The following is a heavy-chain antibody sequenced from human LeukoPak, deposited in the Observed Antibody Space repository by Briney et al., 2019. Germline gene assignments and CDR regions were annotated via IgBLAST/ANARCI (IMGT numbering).Heavy chain of an antibody. CDR3: ARDGWDSSGYFFDY. J-gene: IGHJ4*02. V-gene: IGHV4-30-4*01. D-gene: IGHD3-22*01. CDR1: GGSISSGDYY. CDR2: IYYSGST. Sequence: SETLSLTCTVSGGSISSGDYYWSWIRQPPGKGLEWIGYIYYSGSTYYNPSLKSRVTISVDTSKNQFSLKLSPVTAADTAVYYCARDGWDSSGYFFDYWGQGTLVTVSS.